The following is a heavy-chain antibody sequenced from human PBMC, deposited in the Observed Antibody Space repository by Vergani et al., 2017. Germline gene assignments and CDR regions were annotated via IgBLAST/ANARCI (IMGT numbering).Heavy chain of an antibody. Sequence: EVELVPSGPEMRTPGESLKISCKGSEYSIGNYWIGWVRQMPGKGLEWMGIIYHTNSDTRYIPSFQGQVTISADKSISTAFLQWDSLKASDTALYYCARHTTYTDSWGQGTLFTVSS. CDR2: IYHTNSDT. CDR3: ARHTTYTDS. CDR1: EYSIGNYW. D-gene: IGHD1-1*01. V-gene: IGHV5-51*01. J-gene: IGHJ4*02.